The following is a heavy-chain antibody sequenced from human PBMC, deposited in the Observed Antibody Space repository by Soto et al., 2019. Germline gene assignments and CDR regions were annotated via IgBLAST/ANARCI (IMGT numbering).Heavy chain of an antibody. CDR3: AHRVLRTVFGLVTTTAIYFVF. J-gene: IGHJ4*02. Sequence: QITLNESGPTVVRPTETLTLTCRFSGFSLTTSGVGVGWIRQSPGKAPEWLALIYWDDDKRYSASLKSRLTITKDTSKNQVDLTVSYLYPTYTATYYCAHRVLRTVFGLVTTTAIYFVFWGQGTPVAVSS. CDR1: GFSLTTSGVG. V-gene: IGHV2-5*02. CDR2: IYWDDDK. D-gene: IGHD3-3*01.